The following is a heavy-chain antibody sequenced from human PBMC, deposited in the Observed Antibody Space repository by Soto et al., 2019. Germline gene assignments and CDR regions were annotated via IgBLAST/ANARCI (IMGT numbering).Heavy chain of an antibody. CDR1: GGTFSSYT. J-gene: IGHJ5*02. Sequence: ASVKVSCKASGGTFSSYTISWVRQAPGQGLERIGRIIPILGIANYAQKFQGRVTITADKSTSTAYMELSSLRSEDTAVYYFARDRAGYSSSWYWFDPWGQGTLVTVSS. CDR3: ARDRAGYSSSWYWFDP. D-gene: IGHD6-13*01. V-gene: IGHV1-69*04. CDR2: IIPILGIA.